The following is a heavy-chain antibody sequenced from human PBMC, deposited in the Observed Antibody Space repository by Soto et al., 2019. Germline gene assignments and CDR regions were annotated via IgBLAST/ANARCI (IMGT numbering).Heavy chain of an antibody. J-gene: IGHJ3*02. V-gene: IGHV3-48*01. Sequence: GGSLRLSCAASGFTFSSYSMNWVRQAPGKGLEWVSYISSSSSTIYYADSVKGRFTISRDNAKNSLYLQMNSLRAEDTAVYYCARDLDTDYIRGSYRTDAFDIWGQGTMVTVSS. CDR2: ISSSSSTI. D-gene: IGHD3-16*02. CDR1: GFTFSSYS. CDR3: ARDLDTDYIRGSYRTDAFDI.